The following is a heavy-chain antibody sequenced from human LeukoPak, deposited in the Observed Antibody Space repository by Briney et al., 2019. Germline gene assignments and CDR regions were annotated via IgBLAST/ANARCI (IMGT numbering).Heavy chain of an antibody. D-gene: IGHD4-17*01. Sequence: GRSLRLSCAASGFTFSSYGMHWVRQAPGKGLEWVAVVSYDGTHKYYADSVKGRFTVSGDNSKNTLYLQMSSLRAEDTAVYYCAKEGSYGDYFKIDYWGQGTLVTVSS. V-gene: IGHV3-30*18. CDR2: VSYDGTHK. J-gene: IGHJ4*02. CDR3: AKEGSYGDYFKIDY. CDR1: GFTFSSYG.